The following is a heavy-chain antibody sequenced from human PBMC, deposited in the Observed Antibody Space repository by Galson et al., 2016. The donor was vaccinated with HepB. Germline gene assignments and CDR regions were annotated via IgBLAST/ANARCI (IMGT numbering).Heavy chain of an antibody. J-gene: IGHJ4*02. CDR1: SHW. D-gene: IGHD1-14*01. CDR2: INQGGGEK. Sequence: SHWMHWVRQAPGKGLEWVANINQGGGEKYYVDSVKGRFTISRDNSKNSLYLQMNSLKAEDTAVYYCANHRGWGQGALVTVSS. V-gene: IGHV3-7*03. CDR3: ANHRG.